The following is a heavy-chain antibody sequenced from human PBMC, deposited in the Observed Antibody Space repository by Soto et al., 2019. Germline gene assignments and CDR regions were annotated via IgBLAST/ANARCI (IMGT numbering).Heavy chain of an antibody. Sequence: SEXLSLTCAVSSGSISSSNWWSWVRQPPGKGLEWIGEIYHSGSTNYNPSLKSRVTISVDKSKNQFSLKLSSVTAADTAVYYCAINSGYDSYLDYWGQGTLVTVSS. V-gene: IGHV4-4*02. J-gene: IGHJ4*02. D-gene: IGHD5-12*01. CDR2: IYHSGST. CDR3: AINSGYDSYLDY. CDR1: SGSISSSNW.